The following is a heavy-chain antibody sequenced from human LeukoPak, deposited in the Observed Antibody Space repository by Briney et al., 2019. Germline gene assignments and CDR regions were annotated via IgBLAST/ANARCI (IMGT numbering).Heavy chain of an antibody. Sequence: GGSLRLSCAASGFTFSNAWMSWVRQAPGKGLEWVGRIKSNTDGGTTDYAAPVKDRFTISRDDSKNTLYLQMNSLKTEDTAVYYCTTDLQYSSGWLQIDYWGQGTLVPVSS. CDR2: IKSNTDGGTT. CDR1: GFTFSNAW. V-gene: IGHV3-15*01. D-gene: IGHD6-19*01. CDR3: TTDLQYSSGWLQIDY. J-gene: IGHJ4*02.